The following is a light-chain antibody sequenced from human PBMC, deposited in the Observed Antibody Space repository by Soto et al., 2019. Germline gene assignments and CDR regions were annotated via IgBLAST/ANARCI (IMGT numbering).Light chain of an antibody. Sequence: DIQMTQSPSSLSASVGDRVTITCRASQDIGNFLACYQQTPGKAPKLLIHGASSLYRGVASRFSVGGTGTDFTLTILSLQPEDFATYYCQQTRAFPRTFGQGTKVDIK. V-gene: IGKV1-12*01. CDR1: QDIGNF. CDR3: QQTRAFPRT. CDR2: GAS. J-gene: IGKJ2*01.